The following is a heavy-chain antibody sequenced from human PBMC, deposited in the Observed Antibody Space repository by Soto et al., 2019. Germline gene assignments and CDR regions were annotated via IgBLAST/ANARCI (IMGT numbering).Heavy chain of an antibody. CDR1: GFTFSSYS. V-gene: IGHV3-48*02. CDR2: ISSSSSTI. CDR3: ARGVIRWFGERGP. Sequence: PGGSLRLSCAASGFTFSSYSMNWVRQAPGKGLEWVSYISSSSSTIYYADSVKGRFTISRENAKNSLYLQMNSLRDEDTAVYYCARGVIRWFGERGPWGQGTLVTVSS. J-gene: IGHJ5*02. D-gene: IGHD3-10*01.